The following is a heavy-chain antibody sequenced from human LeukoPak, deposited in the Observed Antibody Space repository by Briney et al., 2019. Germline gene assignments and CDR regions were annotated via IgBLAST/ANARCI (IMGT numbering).Heavy chain of an antibody. J-gene: IGHJ6*02. V-gene: IGHV1-2*02. CDR2: INPNSGGT. D-gene: IGHD2-2*01. CDR3: ASAIGYCSSTSCSPIGYYYYGMDV. Sequence: ASVKVSCKASGYTFTGYYMHWVRQAPGKGLEWMGWINPNSGGTNYAQKFQGRVTMTRDTSISTAYMELSRLRSDDTAVYYCASAIGYCSSTSCSPIGYYYYGMDVWGQGTTVTVSS. CDR1: GYTFTGYY.